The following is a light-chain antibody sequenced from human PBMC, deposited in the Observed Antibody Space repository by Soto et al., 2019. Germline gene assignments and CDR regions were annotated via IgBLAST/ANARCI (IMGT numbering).Light chain of an antibody. V-gene: IGLV7-43*01. Sequence: QAVVTQEPSLAVSPGGTVTLTCASSAGAVTSSSYPGWFQQKPGQAPRPLIHSATDKHSWTPARFSGSLLGGKAALTLSGVQHEDEAEYYCLLSFSGGQGVFGGGTKVTVL. CDR1: AGAVTSSSY. J-gene: IGLJ2*01. CDR2: SAT. CDR3: LLSFSGGQGV.